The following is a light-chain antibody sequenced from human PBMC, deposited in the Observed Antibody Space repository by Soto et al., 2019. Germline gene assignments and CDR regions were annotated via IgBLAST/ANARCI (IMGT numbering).Light chain of an antibody. Sequence: EVVLKQSPGTLSLSPGERVTLSCRASQSVRSTYFAWYQQKPGQAPRLLLYAASRRETGIPDTFSGSGSGTDFTLTISRLEPEDFAVYYCQQYDSSPYSFGQGTKLEIK. V-gene: IGKV3-20*01. CDR3: QQYDSSPYS. CDR1: QSVRSTY. J-gene: IGKJ2*03. CDR2: AAS.